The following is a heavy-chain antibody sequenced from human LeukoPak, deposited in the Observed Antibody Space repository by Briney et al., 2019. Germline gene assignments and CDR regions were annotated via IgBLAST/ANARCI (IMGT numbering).Heavy chain of an antibody. CDR1: GFTFSSYE. CDR2: ISSSGSTI. D-gene: IGHD2-2*01. Sequence: GGSLRLSCAASGFTFSSYEMNWVRQAPGKGLEWVSYISSSGSTIYYADFVKGRFTISRDNAKNSLYLQMNSLRAEDTAVYYCASQTGYCSSTSCSVDYWGQGTLVTVSS. J-gene: IGHJ4*02. V-gene: IGHV3-48*03. CDR3: ASQTGYCSSTSCSVDY.